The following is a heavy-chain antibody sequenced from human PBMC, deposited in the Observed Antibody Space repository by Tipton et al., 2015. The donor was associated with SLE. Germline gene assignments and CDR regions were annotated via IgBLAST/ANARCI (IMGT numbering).Heavy chain of an antibody. D-gene: IGHD3-22*01. V-gene: IGHV1-69*18. Sequence: QLVQSGAEVKEPGSSVKVSCKASGGTFSTYSISWVRQAPGQGLEWMGRIIPIFGTANYAQKFQGRVTITADESTSTAYMELRSLRSDDTAVYYCARGDTMIVVGYFDIWGQGTMVTVSS. CDR3: ARGDTMIVVGYFDI. CDR1: GGTFSTYS. CDR2: IIPIFGTA. J-gene: IGHJ3*02.